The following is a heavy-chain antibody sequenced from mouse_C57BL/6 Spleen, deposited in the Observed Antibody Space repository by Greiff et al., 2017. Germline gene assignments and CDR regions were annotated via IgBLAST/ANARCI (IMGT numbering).Heavy chain of an antibody. CDR1: GYTFTDYY. J-gene: IGHJ4*01. D-gene: IGHD3-2*02. CDR3: SKYSSGTSGAVDY. Sequence: VKLVESGAELVRPGASVKLSCKASGYTFTDYYINWVKQRPGQGLEWIARFNPGSGNTYYNEKFKGKATLTAEKASSTAYMQLSSLTSEDSAVYVVSKYSSGTSGAVDYWGQGTSVTVSS. V-gene: IGHV1-76*01. CDR2: FNPGSGNT.